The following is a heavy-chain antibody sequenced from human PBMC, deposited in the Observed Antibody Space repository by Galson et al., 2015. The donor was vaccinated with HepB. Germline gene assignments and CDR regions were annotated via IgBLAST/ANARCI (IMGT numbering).Heavy chain of an antibody. V-gene: IGHV3-33*08. J-gene: IGHJ6*02. CDR3: ARARGYSYGYGMDV. CDR2: IWYDGSKK. Sequence: SLRLSCAASGFTFSSYGMHWVRQAPGKGPEWVAVIWYDGSKKYYADSVKGRFTISRDNSKNTLYLQMNSLRAEDTAVYCCARARGYSYGYGMDVWGQGTTVTVSS. D-gene: IGHD5-18*01. CDR1: GFTFSSYG.